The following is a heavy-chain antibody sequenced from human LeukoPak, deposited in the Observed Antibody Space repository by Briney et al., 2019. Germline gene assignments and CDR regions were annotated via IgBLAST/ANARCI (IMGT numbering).Heavy chain of an antibody. CDR2: IKRYSDGGTT. CDR3: TTVELWLGRALLF. J-gene: IGHJ4*02. D-gene: IGHD6-19*01. V-gene: IGHV3-15*01. Sequence: PGGSLRLSCAASGFTFSNAWMNWVCQAPGKGLEWVGRIKRYSDGGTTDYAAPVKGRFTISRDDSKNTLFLQMNSLTTEDTAVYYCTTVELWLGRALLFWGQGTLVTVSS. CDR1: GFTFSNAW.